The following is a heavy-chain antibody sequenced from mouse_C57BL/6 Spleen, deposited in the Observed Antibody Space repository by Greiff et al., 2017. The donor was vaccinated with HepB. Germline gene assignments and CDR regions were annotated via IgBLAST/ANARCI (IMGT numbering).Heavy chain of an antibody. Sequence: EVHLVESGGGLVKPGGSLKLSCAASGFTFSDYGMHWVRQAPEKGLEWVAYISSGSSTIYYADTVKGRFTISRDNAKNTLFLQMTSLRSEDTAMYYCARRYYEYFDYWGQGTTLTVSS. J-gene: IGHJ2*01. D-gene: IGHD2-4*01. V-gene: IGHV5-17*01. CDR2: ISSGSSTI. CDR1: GFTFSDYG. CDR3: ARRYYEYFDY.